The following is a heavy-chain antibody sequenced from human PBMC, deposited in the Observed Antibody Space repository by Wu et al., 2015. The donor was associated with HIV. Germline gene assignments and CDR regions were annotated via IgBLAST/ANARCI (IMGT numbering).Heavy chain of an antibody. D-gene: IGHD3-10*01. J-gene: IGHJ4*02. CDR2: IIPIFGTA. CDR1: GGTFSSYA. V-gene: IGHV1-69*13. Sequence: QVQLVQSGAEVKKPGSSVKVSCKASGGTFSSYAISWVRQAPGQGLEWMGRIIPIFGTANYAQKFQGRVTITADESTSTAYMELSSLRSEDTAVYYCARDGYYYGSGKLPGHYFDYWGQGTLVTVSS. CDR3: ARDGYYYGSGKLPGHYFDY.